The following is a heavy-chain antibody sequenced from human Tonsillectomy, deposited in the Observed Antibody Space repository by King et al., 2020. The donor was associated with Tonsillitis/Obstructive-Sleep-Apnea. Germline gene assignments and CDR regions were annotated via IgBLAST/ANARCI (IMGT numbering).Heavy chain of an antibody. CDR2: IHAGNGNT. V-gene: IGHV1-3*01. D-gene: IGHD3-10*01. Sequence: QLVQSGAEVKKPGASVKLSCKASGYTFTNYTVHWGRQAPGQRVEWMGWIHAGNGNTKYSQPFQGRVTITRDTSASTAYMALSSLRSEDTAVYYFARGGSGSYYKNSFDYWGQGTLITVSS. J-gene: IGHJ4*02. CDR1: GYTFTNYT. CDR3: ARGGSGSYYKNSFDY.